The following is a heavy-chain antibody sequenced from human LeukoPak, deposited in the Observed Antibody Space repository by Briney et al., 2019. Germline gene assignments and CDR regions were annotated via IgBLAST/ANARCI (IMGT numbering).Heavy chain of an antibody. J-gene: IGHJ4*02. V-gene: IGHV3-33*01. CDR1: GFTFSSYG. CDR2: IWYDGSNK. Sequence: GGSLRLSCAASGFTFSSYGMHWVRQAPGKGLGWVAVIWYDGSNKYYADSVKGRFTISRDNSKNTLYLQMNSLRAEDTAVYYCARDQDSVVVPGPFDYWGQGTLVTVSS. CDR3: ARDQDSVVVPGPFDY. D-gene: IGHD2-2*01.